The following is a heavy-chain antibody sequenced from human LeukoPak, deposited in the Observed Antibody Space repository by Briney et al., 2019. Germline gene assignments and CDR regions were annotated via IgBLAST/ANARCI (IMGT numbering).Heavy chain of an antibody. J-gene: IGHJ4*02. D-gene: IGHD1-26*01. V-gene: IGHV3-53*01. CDR1: GFTLRSNY. CDR3: VRDRGTYRPIDY. CDR2: IYRGGST. Sequence: GGSLTLSCVPSGFTLRSNYMSWVRPAPGKGLEGVTVIYRGGSTYYADSVKGRFTISRDNAQNSLYLQMNSLRAENTAIYYCVRDRGTYRPIDYWGQGTLVTVSS.